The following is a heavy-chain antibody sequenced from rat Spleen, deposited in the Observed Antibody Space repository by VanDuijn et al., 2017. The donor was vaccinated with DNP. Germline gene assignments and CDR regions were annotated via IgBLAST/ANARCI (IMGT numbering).Heavy chain of an antibody. CDR1: GITFSDYN. J-gene: IGHJ3*01. CDR2: MSPTTRSS. CDR3: ATSSYYGYDYGFGY. D-gene: IGHD1-7*01. V-gene: IGHV5S23*01. Sequence: EVQLVESGGGLVQPGRSLKLSCAASGITFSDYNVAWVRQAPSKGLEWVACMSPTTRSSYYRDSVKGRFTVSRDNAKSSLYLQMDSLRSEDTATYYCATSSYYGYDYGFGYWGQGTLVTVSS.